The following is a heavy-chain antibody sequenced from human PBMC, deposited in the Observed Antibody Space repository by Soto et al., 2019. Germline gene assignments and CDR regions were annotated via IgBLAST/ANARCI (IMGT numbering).Heavy chain of an antibody. V-gene: IGHV3-23*01. Sequence: EVQLLESGGGLVQPGGSLRLSCAASGFTFSSYAMSWVRQAPGKGLEWVSAISGSGGSTYYADSVKGRFTISRDNSKNTLYLQMNSLRAEDTAVYYCAEVLVYYYDSSGYYFDYWGQGTLVTVSS. CDR1: GFTFSSYA. J-gene: IGHJ4*02. CDR2: ISGSGGST. CDR3: AEVLVYYYDSSGYYFDY. D-gene: IGHD3-22*01.